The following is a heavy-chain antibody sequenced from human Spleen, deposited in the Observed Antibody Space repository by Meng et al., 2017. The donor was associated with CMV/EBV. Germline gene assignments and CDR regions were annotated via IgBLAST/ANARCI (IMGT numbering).Heavy chain of an antibody. CDR2: IYYSGNT. V-gene: IGHV4-39*07. CDR3: ARESGSNPPEYYFDS. Sequence: GTISGRSYSWGWIRQPPGKGLEWIGNIYYSGNTYYNPSLKSRVTISVDTSNNRLSLKLRSVTAADTAMYYCARESGSNPPEYYFDSWGQGKLVTVSS. J-gene: IGHJ4*02. CDR1: GTISGRSYS. D-gene: IGHD1-26*01.